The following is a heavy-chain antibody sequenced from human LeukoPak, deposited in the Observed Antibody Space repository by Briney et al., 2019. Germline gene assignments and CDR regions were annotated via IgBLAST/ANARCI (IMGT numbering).Heavy chain of an antibody. Sequence: GGSLRLSCAASGFIFSDYYMSWIRQAPGKGLDWVSYIGGRDSSVYYADSVKGRFTISRDNAKNSLFLQVNSLRAEDTAIYYCARGRPGYCRSTTCYLDAFDIWGQGTLVTVSS. CDR1: GFIFSDYY. D-gene: IGHD2-2*01. J-gene: IGHJ3*02. V-gene: IGHV3-11*04. CDR3: ARGRPGYCRSTTCYLDAFDI. CDR2: IGGRDSSV.